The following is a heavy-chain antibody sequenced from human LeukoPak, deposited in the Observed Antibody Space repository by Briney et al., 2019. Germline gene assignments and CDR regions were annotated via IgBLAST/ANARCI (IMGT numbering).Heavy chain of an antibody. CDR2: IDYTRRP. CDR3: ARGRKYTSGYRVTELGSGYSDY. Sequence: PSETLSLTCIVSGYSIRNGFHWNWIRLSPGKGLEWIGSIDYTRRPSYNPSLQSRVTISVDTSKNLFSLNLASVTAADTAVYYCARGRKYTSGYRVTELGSGYSDYWGQGTLVTVSS. D-gene: IGHD5-18*01. J-gene: IGHJ4*02. CDR1: GYSIRNGFH. V-gene: IGHV4-38-2*02.